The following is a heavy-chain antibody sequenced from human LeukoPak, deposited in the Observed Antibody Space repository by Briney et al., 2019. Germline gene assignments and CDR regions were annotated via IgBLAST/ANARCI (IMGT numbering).Heavy chain of an antibody. CDR2: IYTSGST. J-gene: IGHJ4*02. D-gene: IGHD3-22*01. V-gene: IGHV4-4*07. CDR1: GGSISSYY. Sequence: PSEALSLTCTVSGGSISSYYWSWIRQPAGKGLEWIGRIYTSGSTNYNPSLKSRVTMSVDTSKNQFPLKLSSVTAADTAVYYCARGPFYYDSSGYASFDYWGQGTLVTVSS. CDR3: ARGPFYYDSSGYASFDY.